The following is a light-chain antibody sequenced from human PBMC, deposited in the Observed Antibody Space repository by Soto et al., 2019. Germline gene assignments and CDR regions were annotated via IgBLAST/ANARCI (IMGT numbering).Light chain of an antibody. J-gene: IGKJ1*01. CDR1: QSVKTK. Sequence: EIVMTQSPDTLSVSPGERASLSCRASQSVKTKVAWYQKKPGQPPRLLIYGTSIRATGVPARFSGSGSGTELTLSISSLQSEDFEVYYCQRYYDWPPWTFGQGTKVDIK. CDR2: GTS. CDR3: QRYYDWPPWT. V-gene: IGKV3-15*01.